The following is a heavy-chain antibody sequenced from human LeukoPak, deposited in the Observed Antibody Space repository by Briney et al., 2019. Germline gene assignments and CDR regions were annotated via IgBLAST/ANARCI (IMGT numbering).Heavy chain of an antibody. J-gene: IGHJ4*02. V-gene: IGHV3-23*01. Sequence: GGSLRLSCAASGFTFSSYAMSWVRQAPGKGLEWVSAISGSGGSTYYADSVKGRFTISRDNSKNTLYLQMNSLRAEDTAVYYCARDHIVVVPAAIGGVFDYWGQGTLVTVSS. CDR2: ISGSGGST. CDR3: ARDHIVVVPAAIGGVFDY. D-gene: IGHD2-2*01. CDR1: GFTFSSYA.